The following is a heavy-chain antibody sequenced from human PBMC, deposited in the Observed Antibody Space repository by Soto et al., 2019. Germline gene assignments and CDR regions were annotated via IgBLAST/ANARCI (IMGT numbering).Heavy chain of an antibody. J-gene: IGHJ4*02. V-gene: IGHV1-2*04. Sequence: ASVKVSCKASGYTFTGYYMHWVRQAPGQGLEWMGWINPNSGGTNYAQKFQGWVTMTRDTSISTAYMELSRLRSDDTAVYYCATAGRGWYSAGFYYWGQGTLVTVFS. CDR1: GYTFTGYY. CDR3: ATAGRGWYSAGFYY. CDR2: INPNSGGT. D-gene: IGHD6-19*01.